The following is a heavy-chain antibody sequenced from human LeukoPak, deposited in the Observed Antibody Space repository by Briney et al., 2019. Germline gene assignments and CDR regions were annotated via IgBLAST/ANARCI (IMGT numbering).Heavy chain of an antibody. Sequence: TSETLSLTCAVYGGSFSGYYWSWIRQPPGKGLEGIGEINQRGSTNYNPPLKTRVTISVDTSKNQFSLKLSSVTAADPAVYYCARGRHPGSGWYYWGQGTLVTVSS. J-gene: IGHJ4*02. V-gene: IGHV4-34*01. CDR1: GGSFSGYY. D-gene: IGHD6-19*01. CDR3: ARGRHPGSGWYY. CDR2: INQRGST.